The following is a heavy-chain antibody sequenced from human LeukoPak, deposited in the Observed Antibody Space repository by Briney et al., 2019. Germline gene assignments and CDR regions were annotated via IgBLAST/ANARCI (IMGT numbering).Heavy chain of an antibody. CDR1: GFIFSDAW. J-gene: IGHJ3*02. Sequence: GGSLRLSCGASGFIFSDAWMTWVRQAPGKGLEWVSFISSSTSYISYADSVKGRFTISRDNAKSSLWLQMNSLRAEDTAVYYCARATNGRFDIWGQGTMVTVSS. V-gene: IGHV3-21*01. CDR2: ISSSTSYI. D-gene: IGHD2-8*01. CDR3: ARATNGRFDI.